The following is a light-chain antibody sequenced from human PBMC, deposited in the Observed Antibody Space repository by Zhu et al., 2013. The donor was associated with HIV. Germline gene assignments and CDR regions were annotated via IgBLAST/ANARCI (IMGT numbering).Light chain of an antibody. CDR3: ASWDDSLNGFYV. Sequence: QSVLTQPPSVSAAPGQKVTISCSGSISNIGDNYVSWYQQLPGTAPKLLIYDNNKRPSGIPDRFSGSKSGTSATLGINGLHSEDEAHYYCASWDDSLNGFYVFGTGTKVTVL. J-gene: IGLJ1*01. V-gene: IGLV1-51*01. CDR1: ISNIGDNY. CDR2: DNN.